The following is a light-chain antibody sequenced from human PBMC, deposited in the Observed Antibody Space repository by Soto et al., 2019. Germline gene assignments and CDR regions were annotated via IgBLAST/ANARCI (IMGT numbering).Light chain of an antibody. V-gene: IGKV1-5*03. CDR2: KAS. Sequence: EIQMTQSPSTLSASVGDRVTITCRASQSISIWLAWYQQKPGKAPKILIYKASSLESGVPSRFSGSGSGTEFTLTISSLQPDDFATYYCQQYSTYTPRTSGQGTKVDIK. CDR3: QQYSTYTPRT. J-gene: IGKJ1*01. CDR1: QSISIW.